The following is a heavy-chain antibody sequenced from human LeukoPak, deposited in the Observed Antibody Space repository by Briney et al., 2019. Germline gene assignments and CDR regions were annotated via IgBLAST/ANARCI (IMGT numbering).Heavy chain of an antibody. CDR3: ARDWGGSGPTSHDY. D-gene: IGHD3-16*01. J-gene: IGHJ4*02. CDR2: ISSDGSNT. Sequence: RISSDGSNTKYADSVKGRFTISRDNAKNTLYLQMNSLRAEDTAVYYCARDWGGSGPTSHDYWGQGTLVTVSS. V-gene: IGHV3-74*01.